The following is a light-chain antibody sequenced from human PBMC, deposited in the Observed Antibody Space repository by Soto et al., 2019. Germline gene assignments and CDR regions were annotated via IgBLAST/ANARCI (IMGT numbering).Light chain of an antibody. CDR1: QSVRNNY. Sequence: EMVFTQSPGTLSLSPGGRATLSSRASQSVRNNYLAWYQQRPGQAPRLLIYAASSRATGIPDRFSGSGSGTDFTLTISRLEPEDFAVYYCQQRSNWSWTFGQGTKVDIK. CDR3: QQRSNWSWT. J-gene: IGKJ1*01. V-gene: IGKV3D-20*02. CDR2: AAS.